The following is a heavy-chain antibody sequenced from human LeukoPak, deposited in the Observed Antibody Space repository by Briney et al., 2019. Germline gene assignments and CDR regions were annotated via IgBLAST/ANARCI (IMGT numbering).Heavy chain of an antibody. J-gene: IGHJ5*02. CDR3: ARERPTIAARSSNWFDP. V-gene: IGHV1-46*01. D-gene: IGHD6-6*01. Sequence: ASVNVSCKASGYTFTSYGFSWVRQAPGQGLEWMGIINPSGGSTNYAQKFQGRVTMTRDTSTSTVYMELSSLRSEDTAVYYCARERPTIAARSSNWFDPWGQGALVTVSS. CDR1: GYTFTSYG. CDR2: INPSGGST.